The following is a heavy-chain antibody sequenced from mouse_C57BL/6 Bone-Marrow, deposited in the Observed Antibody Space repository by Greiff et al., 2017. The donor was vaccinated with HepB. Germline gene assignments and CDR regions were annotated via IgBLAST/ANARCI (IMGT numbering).Heavy chain of an antibody. V-gene: IGHV1-56*01. CDR2: IIPGSGST. CDR3: YRLGYYGRPVYFDV. Sequence: QVQLQQSGPELVRPGASVKISCKAPGYTFTSHWMQWVRQRPGQGLEWIGEIIPGSGSTYDNEKFKGKATLTVDTSSSTAYIQLSSLTCEDSEVYFCYRLGYYGRPVYFDVWGTGTTLTVSS. CDR1: GYTFTSHW. D-gene: IGHD1-1*01. J-gene: IGHJ1*03.